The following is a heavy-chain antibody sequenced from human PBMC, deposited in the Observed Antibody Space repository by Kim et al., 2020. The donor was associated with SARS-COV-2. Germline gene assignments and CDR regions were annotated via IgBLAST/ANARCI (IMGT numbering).Heavy chain of an antibody. V-gene: IGHV4-59*13. D-gene: IGHD3-10*01. CDR3: ARDLDASGDNYGMDV. Sequence: SETLSLTCTVSGGSISSYYWSWIRQPPGKGLEWIGYIYYSGSTNYNPSLKSRVTISVDTSKNQFSLKLSSVTAADTAVYYCARDLDASGDNYGMDVWGQGTTVTVSS. J-gene: IGHJ6*02. CDR1: GGSISSYY. CDR2: IYYSGST.